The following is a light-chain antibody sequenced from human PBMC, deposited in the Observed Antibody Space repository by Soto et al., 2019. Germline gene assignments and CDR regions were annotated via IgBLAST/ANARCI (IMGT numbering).Light chain of an antibody. J-gene: IGLJ1*01. Sequence: QSVLTQPRSVSGPPGQSVTISCTGTSSDVDDYNYVSWFQQHPGKAPKLMIYDVSERPSGVPDRFSGSKSGNTASLTISGLQAEDEADYYCCSYGGTFYVFGTGTKLTVL. CDR2: DVS. CDR3: CSYGGTFYV. V-gene: IGLV2-11*01. CDR1: SSDVDDYNY.